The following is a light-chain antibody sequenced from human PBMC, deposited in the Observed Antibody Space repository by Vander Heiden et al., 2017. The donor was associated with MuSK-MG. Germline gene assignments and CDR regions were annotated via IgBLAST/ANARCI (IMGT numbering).Light chain of an antibody. J-gene: IGKJ4*01. CDR3: MQGTHPPPT. CDR1: PRLGPIDGYAY. CDR2: TVS. V-gene: IGKV2-30*02. Sequence: VVLTQSPLSLPVPPGQLASISCRSSPRLGPIDGYAYLTWFQQRPGQSPTRLLYTVSNWDTGVTDRGSGSGSGTDFTLKSSRVEDEDVGVYYCMQGTHPPPTFGEGTKVEIK.